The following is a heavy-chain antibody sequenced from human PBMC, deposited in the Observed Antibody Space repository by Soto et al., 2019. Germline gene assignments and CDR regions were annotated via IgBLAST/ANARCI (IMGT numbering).Heavy chain of an antibody. J-gene: IGHJ4*02. CDR1: GGSISSYY. D-gene: IGHD4-17*01. Sequence: SEPLSLTCTVSGGSISSYYWSWIRQPPGKGLEWIGYIYYSGSTNYNPSLKSRVTISVDTSKNQFSLKLSSVTAADTAVYYCARDRYGDYVSFFDYWGQGTLVTVSS. CDR2: IYYSGST. CDR3: ARDRYGDYVSFFDY. V-gene: IGHV4-59*01.